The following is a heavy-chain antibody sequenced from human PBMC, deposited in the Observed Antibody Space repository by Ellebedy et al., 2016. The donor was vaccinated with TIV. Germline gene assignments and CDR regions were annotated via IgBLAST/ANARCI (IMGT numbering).Heavy chain of an antibody. V-gene: IGHV3-48*01. J-gene: IGHJ3*02. CDR2: ISGSSITS. CDR1: GFSFNPYS. D-gene: IGHD4-17*01. CDR3: ASDGSYGDYRSPAHAFVM. Sequence: GGSLRLSCTASGFSFNPYSMNWVRQAPGKGLEWISYISGSSITSYYADSVKGRFTISRDNAQTSLYLQMNSLGADDTAMYYCASDGSYGDYRSPAHAFVMWGQGTMVSVSS.